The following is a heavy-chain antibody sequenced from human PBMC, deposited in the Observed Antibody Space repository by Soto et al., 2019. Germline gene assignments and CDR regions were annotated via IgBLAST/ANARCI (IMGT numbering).Heavy chain of an antibody. V-gene: IGHV4-59*01. Sequence: QVQLQESGPGLVKPSETLSLTCTVSGGSISSYYWSWIRQPPGKGLEWIGYIYYSGSTNYNPSLKSRVTISVDTSKNQCSLKLSSVTAADTAVYYCARGSYCTNGVCPFDYWGQGTLVTVSS. CDR3: ARGSYCTNGVCPFDY. CDR1: GGSISSYY. CDR2: IYYSGST. D-gene: IGHD2-8*01. J-gene: IGHJ4*02.